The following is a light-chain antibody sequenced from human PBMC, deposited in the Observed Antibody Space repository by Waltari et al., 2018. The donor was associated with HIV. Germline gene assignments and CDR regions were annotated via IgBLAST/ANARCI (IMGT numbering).Light chain of an antibody. CDR1: SSNIGAGFD. Sequence: QSVLTQPPSVSGAPGQRVTIPCTGSSSNIGAGFDYHWYQQLPGTAPKLLIYNNSNRPSGVPDRFSGSKSGTSASLAITGLQAEDEADYYCQSYDSSLSGSDVFGTGTKVTVL. CDR2: NNS. J-gene: IGLJ1*01. V-gene: IGLV1-40*01. CDR3: QSYDSSLSGSDV.